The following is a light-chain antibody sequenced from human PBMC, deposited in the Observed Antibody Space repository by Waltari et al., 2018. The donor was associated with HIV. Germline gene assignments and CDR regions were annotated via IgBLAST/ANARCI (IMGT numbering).Light chain of an antibody. CDR2: EVS. J-gene: IGLJ2*01. V-gene: IGLV2-23*02. CDR1: SSDVGSYYL. CDR3: CSYAGSSTFVV. Sequence: QSALTQPASVSGSPGQSITISCTGTSSDVGSYYLVSWYQQHPVKAPKLMLYEVSKRPSGVANGFSGSNSGNTASLTISGLQAEDEADYYCCSYAGSSTFVVFGGGTKLTVL.